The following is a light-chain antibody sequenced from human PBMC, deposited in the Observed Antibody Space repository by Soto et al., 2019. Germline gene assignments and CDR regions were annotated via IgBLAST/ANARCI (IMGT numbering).Light chain of an antibody. Sequence: EIVLTQSPGTLSLSPGERATLSCRASQSVSSSYLAWYQQKPGQAPRLLIYGASSSATGIPDRFSGSGSGTDFTLTISRLEPEDFAVYYCQQYDSSSLFTFGPGTKVDIK. V-gene: IGKV3-20*01. J-gene: IGKJ3*01. CDR1: QSVSSSY. CDR3: QQYDSSSLFT. CDR2: GAS.